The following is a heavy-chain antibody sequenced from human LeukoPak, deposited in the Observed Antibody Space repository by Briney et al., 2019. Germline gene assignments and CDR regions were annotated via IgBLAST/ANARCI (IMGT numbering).Heavy chain of an antibody. CDR1: GFTFSNAW. CDR2: IKSKTDGGTT. Sequence: GGSLRLSCAASGFTFSNAWMSWVRQAPGKGLERVGRIKSKTDGGTTDYAAPVKGRFTISRDDSKNTLYLQMNSLKTEDTAVYYCTTAYYDFWSGYYRFDYWGQGTLVTVSS. V-gene: IGHV3-15*01. J-gene: IGHJ4*02. D-gene: IGHD3-3*01. CDR3: TTAYYDFWSGYYRFDY.